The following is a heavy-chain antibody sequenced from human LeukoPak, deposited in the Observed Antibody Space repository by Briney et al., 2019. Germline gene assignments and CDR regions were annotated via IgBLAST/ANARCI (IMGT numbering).Heavy chain of an antibody. J-gene: IGHJ4*02. D-gene: IGHD6-19*01. Sequence: PGGSLRLSCAASGFTFISYAMSWVRQAPGKGLEWMSVITGTGVSTYYADSVKGRFTISRDNSKNTLYLQMNSLRAEDTAVYYCAKDGYSSGLDYWGQGALVTVSS. CDR3: AKDGYSSGLDY. CDR1: GFTFISYA. V-gene: IGHV3-23*01. CDR2: ITGTGVST.